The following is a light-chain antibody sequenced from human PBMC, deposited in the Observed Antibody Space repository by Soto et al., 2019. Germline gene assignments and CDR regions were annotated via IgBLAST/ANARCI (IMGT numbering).Light chain of an antibody. CDR1: SSNIGSNY. V-gene: IGLV1-47*01. J-gene: IGLJ1*01. CDR3: AAWDDSLSAHYV. CDR2: RNN. Sequence: QSVLTQPPSASGTARQRVTISCSGSSSNIGSNYVYWYQQLPGTAPKLLIYRNNQRPSGVPDRFSGSKSGTSASLAISGLRSEDEADYYCAAWDDSLSAHYVFGTGTKLTVL.